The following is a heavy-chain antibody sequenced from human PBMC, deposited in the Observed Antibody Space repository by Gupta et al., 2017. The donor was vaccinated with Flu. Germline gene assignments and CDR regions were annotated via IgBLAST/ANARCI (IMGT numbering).Heavy chain of an antibody. Sequence: RVRQVAGKGLVWISSISRYSDYLYYAESVRGRFTISRDKAKDSLYLQTNSLGADDRAVYYCAGLSLLGSGAFDIWGQGTMVTVSS. V-gene: IGHV3-21*01. CDR3: AGLSLLGSGAFDI. CDR2: ISRYSDYL. J-gene: IGHJ3*02. D-gene: IGHD1-26*01.